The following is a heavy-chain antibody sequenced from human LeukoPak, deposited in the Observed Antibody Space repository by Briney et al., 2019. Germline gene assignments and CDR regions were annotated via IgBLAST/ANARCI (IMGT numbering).Heavy chain of an antibody. CDR3: ALSGSGSFGWFDT. V-gene: IGHV1-2*02. Sequence: GASVKVSCKASGGTFNRYAISWVRQAPGQGLEWMGWINPNSGGTNYAQKFQGRVTMTRDTSISTAYMELSRLRSDDTAVYYCALSGSGSFGWFDTWGQGTLVTVSS. D-gene: IGHD3-10*01. CDR2: INPNSGGT. CDR1: GGTFNRYA. J-gene: IGHJ5*02.